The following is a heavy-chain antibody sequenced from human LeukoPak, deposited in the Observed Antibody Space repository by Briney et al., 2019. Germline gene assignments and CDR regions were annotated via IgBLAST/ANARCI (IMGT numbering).Heavy chain of an antibody. CDR3: AKIGSYYGTDAFDI. D-gene: IGHD3-10*01. J-gene: IGHJ3*02. Sequence: GGSLRLSCAASGFSFINYWMSWVRQAPGKGLEWVANIKRDGSEKYYVDSVKGRFTISRDNAKNSLSLHMNSLRAEDTAVYYCAKIGSYYGTDAFDIWGRGTMVTVSS. CDR2: IKRDGSEK. CDR1: GFSFINYW. V-gene: IGHV3-7*01.